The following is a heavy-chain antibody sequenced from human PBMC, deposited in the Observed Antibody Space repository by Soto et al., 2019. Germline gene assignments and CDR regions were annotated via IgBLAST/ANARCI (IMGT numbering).Heavy chain of an antibody. J-gene: IGHJ4*02. CDR1: GFTFSSYS. V-gene: IGHV3-48*01. D-gene: IGHD3-16*01. CDR3: ARGRGIGWIVRGTPRCLY. CDR2: NSGVNGKR. Sequence: PGGSLSLSCAASGFTFSSYSMNWVRQVRDKVSEVRDRNSGVNGKRVYLDGRRISKKNTRDTAKNSLYLQMNSLRAEDTAVYYCARGRGIGWIVRGTPRCLYWGQSTLVCVSS.